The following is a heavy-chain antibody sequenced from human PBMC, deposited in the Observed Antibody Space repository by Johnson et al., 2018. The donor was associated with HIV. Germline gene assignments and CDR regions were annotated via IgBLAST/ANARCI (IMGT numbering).Heavy chain of an antibody. CDR1: GFTFSSYG. Sequence: QVQLVESGGGAVQPGRSLRLSCAASGFTFSSYGMHWVRQAPGKGLEWVAIIRYDGSNKYYADSVKGRFTISRDNAKNSLYLQMNSLRAEDTALYYCARDGYMYDTGVLGAFDIWGQGTIVTVSS. CDR2: IRYDGSNK. V-gene: IGHV3-33*08. CDR3: ARDGYMYDTGVLGAFDI. D-gene: IGHD6-13*01. J-gene: IGHJ3*02.